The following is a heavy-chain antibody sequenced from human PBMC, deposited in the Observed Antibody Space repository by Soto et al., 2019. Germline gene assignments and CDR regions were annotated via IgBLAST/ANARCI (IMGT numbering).Heavy chain of an antibody. J-gene: IGHJ6*02. Sequence: GGSLRLSCAASGFTFSSYSMNWVRQAPGKELEWVSSISSSSYIYYADSVKGRFTTSRDNAKNSLYLQMNSLRAEDTAVYYCARDVGGYCSSTSCYGMDVWGQGTTVTVSS. CDR1: GFTFSSYS. CDR3: ARDVGGYCSSTSCYGMDV. D-gene: IGHD2-2*01. CDR2: ISSSSYI. V-gene: IGHV3-21*01.